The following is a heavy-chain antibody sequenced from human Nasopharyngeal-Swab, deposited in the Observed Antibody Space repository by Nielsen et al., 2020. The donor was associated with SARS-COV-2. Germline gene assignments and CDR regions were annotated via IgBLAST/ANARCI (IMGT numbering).Heavy chain of an antibody. V-gene: IGHV4-59*01. J-gene: IGHJ4*02. D-gene: IGHD4-23*01. CDR1: GGSIISYY. Sequence: SATLSLTCTVSGGSIISYYWSWIRQPPGKGLEWIGYIYYIGSTNYNPSLKSRVTISVDTSKNQFSLKLSSVTAADTAVYYWARGPHTTVDPFDYWGQGTLVTVSS. CDR2: IYYIGST. CDR3: ARGPHTTVDPFDY.